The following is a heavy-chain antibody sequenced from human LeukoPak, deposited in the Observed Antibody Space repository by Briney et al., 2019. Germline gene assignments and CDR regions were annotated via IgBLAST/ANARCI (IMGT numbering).Heavy chain of an antibody. J-gene: IGHJ4*02. D-gene: IGHD5-12*01. CDR3: ASGATILDY. Sequence: GGSLRLSCAASGFTFSSYWMSWVRQAPGKGLEWVANIKQDGSEKYCVDSVKGRFTISRDNAKNSLYLQMNSLRGEDTAVYYCASGATILDYWGQGTLVTVSS. V-gene: IGHV3-7*01. CDR1: GFTFSSYW. CDR2: IKQDGSEK.